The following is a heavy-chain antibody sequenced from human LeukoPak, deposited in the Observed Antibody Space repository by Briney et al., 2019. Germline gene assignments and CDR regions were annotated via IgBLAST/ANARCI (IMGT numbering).Heavy chain of an antibody. Sequence: SETLSLTCTVSGGSISSYYWSWIRQPPGKGLEWIGYIYYSGSTNYNPSLKSRVTISVDTSKNQFSLKLSSVTAVDTAVYYCARDLNCGSYEADYFDYWGQGTLVTVSS. CDR2: IYYSGST. CDR3: ARDLNCGSYEADYFDY. J-gene: IGHJ4*02. CDR1: GGSISSYY. V-gene: IGHV4-59*12. D-gene: IGHD1-26*01.